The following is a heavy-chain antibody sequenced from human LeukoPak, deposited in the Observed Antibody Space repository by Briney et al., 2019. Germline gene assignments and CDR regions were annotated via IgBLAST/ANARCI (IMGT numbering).Heavy chain of an antibody. CDR2: IYYSGST. CDR1: GGSISSSSYY. V-gene: IGHV4-39*01. D-gene: IGHD5-18*01. J-gene: IGHJ2*01. Sequence: SETPSLTCTVSGGSISSSSYYWGWIRQPPGKGLEWIGSIYYSGSTYYNPSLKSRVTISVDTSKNQFSLKLSSVTAADTAVYYCARAQDTAMAAEWYFDLWGRGTLVTVSS. CDR3: ARAQDTAMAAEWYFDL.